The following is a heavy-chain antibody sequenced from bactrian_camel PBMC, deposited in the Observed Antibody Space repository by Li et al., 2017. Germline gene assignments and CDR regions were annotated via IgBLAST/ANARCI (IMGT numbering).Heavy chain of an antibody. CDR2: ILLDGGST. Sequence: DVQLVESGGGSVQAGGSLRLSCEISGHTGSVNLMGWFRQVPGKEREGVATILLDGGSTYYADSVRGRFTISQDKAANTVFLQMNSLTPEDTAMYYCAAGRWYTDEYAYWGQGTQVTVS. CDR1: GHTGSVNL. J-gene: IGHJ4*01. D-gene: IGHD6*01. V-gene: IGHV3S40*01. CDR3: AAGRWYTDEYAY.